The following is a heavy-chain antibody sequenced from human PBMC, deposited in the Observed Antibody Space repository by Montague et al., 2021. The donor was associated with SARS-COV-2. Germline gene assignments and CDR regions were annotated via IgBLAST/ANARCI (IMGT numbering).Heavy chain of an antibody. CDR2: IYYRGST. V-gene: IGHV4-59*08. J-gene: IGHJ6*02. CDR1: GGSTRGHY. CDR3: TRHFPETIFGVVIHPGGMDV. Sequence: SETLSLTCTIPGGSTRGHYGSGNVRTPGRELEGFGHIYYRGSTNYNPSLKSRVTISVDTSKNQFSLKLSSVTAADTAVYYCTRHFPETIFGVVIHPGGMDVWGQGTTVTVSS. D-gene: IGHD3-3*01.